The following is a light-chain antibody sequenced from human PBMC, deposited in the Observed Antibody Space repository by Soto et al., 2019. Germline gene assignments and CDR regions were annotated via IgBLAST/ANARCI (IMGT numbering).Light chain of an antibody. CDR2: GAS. V-gene: IGKV3D-15*01. Sequence: EIVMTQSPPTLSVSPGERATLSCMASQRVSSKLAWYQQKPGQAPRLLIYGASTRATGIPASFSGSGSGTEFTLTISSLQSEDFAVYYCQQYNNWPYTFGQGTKLEIK. CDR1: QRVSSK. CDR3: QQYNNWPYT. J-gene: IGKJ2*01.